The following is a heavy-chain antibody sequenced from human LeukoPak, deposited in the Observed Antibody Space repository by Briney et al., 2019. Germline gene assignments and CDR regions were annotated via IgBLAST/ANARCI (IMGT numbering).Heavy chain of an antibody. CDR1: GDSFSSYQ. Sequence: ASETLSLTCIVSGDSFSSYQWSWIRQPAGKGLEWIGRIYSRGSTNYNPSLKSRVTMSVDTSKNQFSLKLSSVTAADTAVYYCARDTYNYGSGSYRLDYWGQGTLVTVSS. CDR2: IYSRGST. J-gene: IGHJ4*02. CDR3: ARDTYNYGSGSYRLDY. D-gene: IGHD3-10*01. V-gene: IGHV4-4*07.